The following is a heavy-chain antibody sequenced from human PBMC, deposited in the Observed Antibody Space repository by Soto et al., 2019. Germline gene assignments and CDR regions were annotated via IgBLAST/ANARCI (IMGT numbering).Heavy chain of an antibody. CDR2: IYYSGST. D-gene: IGHD1-26*01. Sequence: SEALSLTCTVSGGSISSSSYYWCWVLQPPGKGLEWIGSIYYSGSTYYNPSLKSRVTISVDTSKNQFSLKLSSVTAADTAVYYCARQYASRAHFDYWGQGTLVTVSS. J-gene: IGHJ4*02. V-gene: IGHV4-39*01. CDR1: GGSISSSSYY. CDR3: ARQYASRAHFDY.